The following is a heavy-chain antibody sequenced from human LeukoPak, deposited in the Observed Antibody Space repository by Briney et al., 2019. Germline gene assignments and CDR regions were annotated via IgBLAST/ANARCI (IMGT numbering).Heavy chain of an antibody. Sequence: GASVKVSCKASGYTFTGYCMHWVRQAPGQGLEWMGRINPNSGGTNYAQKFQGRVTMTRDTSISTAYMELSRLRSDDTAVYYCARDYGDHYNWFDPWGQGTLVTVSS. D-gene: IGHD4-17*01. CDR1: GYTFTGYC. J-gene: IGHJ5*02. V-gene: IGHV1-2*06. CDR2: INPNSGGT. CDR3: ARDYGDHYNWFDP.